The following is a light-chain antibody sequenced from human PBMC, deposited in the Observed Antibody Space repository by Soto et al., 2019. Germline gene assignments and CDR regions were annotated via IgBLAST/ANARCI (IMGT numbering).Light chain of an antibody. Sequence: EIVLTQSPSTLSFSPLERSTLSCRASQSVSSYLAWYQQKPGQAPRLLIYDASNRATGIPARFSGSGSGTDFTLTISSLEPEDFAVYYCQQRSNSWTFGQGTKVDIK. V-gene: IGKV3-11*01. CDR3: QQRSNSWT. J-gene: IGKJ1*01. CDR1: QSVSSY. CDR2: DAS.